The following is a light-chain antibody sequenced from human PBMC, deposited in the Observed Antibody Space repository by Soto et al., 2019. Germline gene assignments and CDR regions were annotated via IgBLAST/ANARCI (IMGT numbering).Light chain of an antibody. CDR3: SSYTSSSTLV. CDR2: DVS. J-gene: IGLJ1*01. CDR1: SNDAGGYNY. V-gene: IGLV2-14*01. Sequence: QSALTRPASVSGSPGQSITISCTGTSNDAGGYNYVSWYQQHPGKAPKLMIYDVSNRPSGVSNRFSGSKSGNTASLTISGLQAEDEADYYCSSYTSSSTLVFGTGTKVTVL.